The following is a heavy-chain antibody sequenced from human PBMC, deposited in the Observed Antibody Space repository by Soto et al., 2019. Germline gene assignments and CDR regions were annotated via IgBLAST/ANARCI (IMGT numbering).Heavy chain of an antibody. CDR2: IIPSYDRT. V-gene: IGHV1-69*04. CDR3: ARDPSNDYGGATFDY. Sequence: KVSCKASGGTFSSYAIHWVRQAPGQGLEWLGKIIPSYDRTNYAQKFQGRVTVTADTYTTTAYMELSSLRSDDTAVYYCARDPSNDYGGATFDYWGQGTLVTVSS. CDR1: GGTFSSYA. D-gene: IGHD4-17*01. J-gene: IGHJ4*02.